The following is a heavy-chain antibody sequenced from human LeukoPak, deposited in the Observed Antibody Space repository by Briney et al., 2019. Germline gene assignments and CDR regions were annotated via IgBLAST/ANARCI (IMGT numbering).Heavy chain of an antibody. CDR2: IRYDGTSK. V-gene: IGHV3-30*02. D-gene: IGHD3-10*01. J-gene: IGHJ6*03. Sequence: PAESLTLSCTASAAIFSSNSMHWVRQPPGKGLEWVAFIRYDGTSKYYADSVKGRFTISRDHSKNPSYLQMNSLRLEDTALYYCAKTPRNHPPGHMDGW. CDR1: AAIFSSNS. CDR3: AKTPRNHPPGHMDG.